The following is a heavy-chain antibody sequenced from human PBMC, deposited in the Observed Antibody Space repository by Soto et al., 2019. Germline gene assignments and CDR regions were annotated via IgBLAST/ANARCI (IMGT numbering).Heavy chain of an antibody. CDR3: ARYIKHAPYYDILTGYYTGSSQYYFDY. CDR1: GFSLSTSGVG. V-gene: IGHV2-5*02. Sequence: SGPTLVNPTPTLTLTCTFSGFSLSTSGVGVGWIRQPPGKALEWLALIYWDDDKRYSPSLKSRLTITKDTSKNQVVLTITNKNPVDTATYYCARYIKHAPYYDILTGYYTGSSQYYFDYWGQGTLVTVSS. CDR2: IYWDDDK. J-gene: IGHJ4*02. D-gene: IGHD3-9*01.